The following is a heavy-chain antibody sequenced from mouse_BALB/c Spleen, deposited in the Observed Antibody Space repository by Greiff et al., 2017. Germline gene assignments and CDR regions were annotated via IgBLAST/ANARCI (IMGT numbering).Heavy chain of an antibody. J-gene: IGHJ4*01. Sequence: EVKLVESGGGLVQPGGSLKLSCAASGFTFSSYGMSWVRQTPDKRLELVATINSNGGSTYYPDSVKGRFTISRDNAKNTLYLQMSSLKSEDTAMYYCARNDGYYVSHAMDYWGQGTSVTVSS. V-gene: IGHV5-6-3*01. CDR1: GFTFSSYG. D-gene: IGHD2-3*01. CDR3: ARNDGYYVSHAMDY. CDR2: INSNGGST.